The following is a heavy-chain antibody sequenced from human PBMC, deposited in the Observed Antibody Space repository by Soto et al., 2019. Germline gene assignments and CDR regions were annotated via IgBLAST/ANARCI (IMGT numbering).Heavy chain of an antibody. CDR3: ATLYGSGTYYNNMDYYYYYGMDV. V-gene: IGHV3-15*01. J-gene: IGHJ6*02. CDR2: IKSKTDGGTT. D-gene: IGHD3-10*01. CDR1: GFTFSDAW. Sequence: EVQLVESGGGLVEPGGSLRLSCAASGFTFSDAWMSWVRQAPGKGLEWVGRIKSKTDGGTTDYAAPVKGRFTISRDDSKNTLYLQMNSLKTEDTAVYYCATLYGSGTYYNNMDYYYYYGMDVWGHGTTVTVSS.